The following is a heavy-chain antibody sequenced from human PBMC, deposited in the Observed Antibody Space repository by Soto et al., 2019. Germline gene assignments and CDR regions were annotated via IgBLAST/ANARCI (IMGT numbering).Heavy chain of an antibody. V-gene: IGHV1-69*13. CDR3: ARDRYSNYGMDV. J-gene: IGHJ6*02. CDR1: GGTLSNLA. CDR2: IIPIFGTP. D-gene: IGHD4-4*01. Sequence: GGSVKVSCQASGGTLSNLAFSWVWQAPGPGLEWMGGIIPIFGTPDHAQKFQGRVTITADESTSTAYMELSRLRSEDTAVYYCARDRYSNYGMDVWGQGTTVTVSS.